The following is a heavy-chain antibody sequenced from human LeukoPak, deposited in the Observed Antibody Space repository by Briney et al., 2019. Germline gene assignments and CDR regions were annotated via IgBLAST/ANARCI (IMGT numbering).Heavy chain of an antibody. CDR1: GFTFSSYS. J-gene: IGHJ4*02. V-gene: IGHV3-21*01. D-gene: IGHD3-22*01. CDR3: ARAHYSSFDY. CDR2: ISLSSTYI. Sequence: GGSLRLSCAASGFTFSSYSMNWVRQAPGKGLEWVSSISLSSTYIYYADSVKGRFTVSRDNAQNSLYLQLNSLRVEDTAVYYCARAHYSSFDYWGQGTLVTVSS.